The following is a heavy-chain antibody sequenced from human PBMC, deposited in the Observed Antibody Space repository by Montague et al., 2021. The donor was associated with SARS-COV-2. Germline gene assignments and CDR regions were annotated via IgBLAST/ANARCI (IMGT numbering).Heavy chain of an antibody. J-gene: IGHJ6*03. CDR2: IYHSGST. D-gene: IGHD2-2*02. V-gene: IGHV4-34*01. CDR1: GGSFSGYS. Sequence: SETLSLTCAVYGGSFSGYSWSWICQPPGKELEWIGQIYHSGSTNYNPSLKSRVTISVDTSKNQFSLKLSSVTAADTALYYCRVVPAGIPKGPNFYYMDVWGKGTTVTVSS. CDR3: RVVPAGIPKGPNFYYMDV.